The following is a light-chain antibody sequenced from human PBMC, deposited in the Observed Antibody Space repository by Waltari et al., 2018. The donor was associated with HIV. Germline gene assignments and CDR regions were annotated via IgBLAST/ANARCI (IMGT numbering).Light chain of an antibody. CDR3: MQSLHLLYT. V-gene: IGKV2D-29*02. CDR2: EGS. J-gene: IGKJ2*01. CDR1: QSHRHTDGKTY. Sequence: EIVMTQTPPSLSVTPGQPASISCNSSQSHRHTDGKTYLYWYLQRPGQSQQVLIYEGSKRFAGVSGRFRGSGSGAHFTLNIARVEAEDVGSYYCMQSLHLLYTFGQGTKLEIK.